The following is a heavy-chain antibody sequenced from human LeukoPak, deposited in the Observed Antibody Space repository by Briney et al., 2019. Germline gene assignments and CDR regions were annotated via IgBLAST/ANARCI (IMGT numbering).Heavy chain of an antibody. CDR1: GGSIKNFY. CDR3: ARGEEAYYDLWSGYYTGVSYFDL. D-gene: IGHD3-3*01. J-gene: IGHJ2*01. CDR2: IYTSGGT. Sequence: SETLSLTCTVSGGSIKNFYWNWIRQTAGKGLEWIGRIYTSGGTNYNPSFKSRVTMSIDTSKSQFSLNLTSVTAADTAVYYCARGEEAYYDLWSGYYTGVSYFDLWGRGTLVTVSS. V-gene: IGHV4-4*07.